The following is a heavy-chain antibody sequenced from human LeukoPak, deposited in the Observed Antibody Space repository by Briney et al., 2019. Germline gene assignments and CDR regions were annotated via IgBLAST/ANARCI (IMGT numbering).Heavy chain of an antibody. CDR2: IYYSGST. Sequence: AETLSLTCTVSGGSVSSGSYYWSWIRQPPGKGLEWIGYIYYSGSTNYNASLKSRVTISVDTSKNQFSLKLSSVTAADTAVYYCARHSGYDENWGQGTLVTVSS. J-gene: IGHJ4*02. CDR3: ARHSGYDEN. CDR1: GGSVSSGSYY. D-gene: IGHD5-12*01. V-gene: IGHV4-61*01.